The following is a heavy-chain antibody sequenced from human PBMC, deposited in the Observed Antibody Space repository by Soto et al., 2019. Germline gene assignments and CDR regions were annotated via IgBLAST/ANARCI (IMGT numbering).Heavy chain of an antibody. CDR1: GASISGGDYY. Sequence: QVQLQESGPGLVKPSQTLSLTCTVSGASISGGDYYLTWIRQPPGKGLEWIGSIYYTGNTYSNPSLESRLSISVDPSNNQFALRLTSVTAPDTAIYYCARATYDSSTYYLDYWGQGTLVTVSS. CDR2: IYYTGNT. V-gene: IGHV4-30-4*01. J-gene: IGHJ4*02. CDR3: ARATYDSSTYYLDY. D-gene: IGHD3-22*01.